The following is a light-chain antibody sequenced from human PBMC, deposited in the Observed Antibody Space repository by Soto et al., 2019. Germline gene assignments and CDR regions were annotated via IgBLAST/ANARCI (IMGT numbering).Light chain of an antibody. CDR2: EGS. Sequence: QSALTQPASVSGSPGQSITISCTGTSSDVGSYNLVSWYQQHPGKASKLMIYEGSQRPSGVSDRFSGSKSGNTASLTISGLQAEDEADYYCSSFAGSNTLIFGGGTKLTVL. V-gene: IGLV2-23*01. CDR1: SSDVGSYNL. CDR3: SSFAGSNTLI. J-gene: IGLJ2*01.